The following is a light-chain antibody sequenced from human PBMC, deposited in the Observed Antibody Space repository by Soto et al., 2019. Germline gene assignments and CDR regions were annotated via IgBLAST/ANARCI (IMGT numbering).Light chain of an antibody. V-gene: IGKV3-20*01. CDR2: GAS. CDR3: HQYDSSPIT. J-gene: IGKJ5*01. CDR1: QSVSSSY. Sequence: EIVLTQSPGTLSLSPGERATLSCRARQSVSSSYLAWYQQKPGQAPRLLIYGASSRATGIPDRFSGSGSGTDFTLTISRLEPEDFAVFYCHQYDSSPITFGQGTRLEIK.